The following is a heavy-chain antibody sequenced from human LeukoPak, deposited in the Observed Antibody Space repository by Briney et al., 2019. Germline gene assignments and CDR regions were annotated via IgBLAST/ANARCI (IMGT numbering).Heavy chain of an antibody. CDR2: LSGSGANT. CDR1: GFTFSSYA. Sequence: PGGSLRLSCAASGFTFSSYAMSWVRQAPGKGLEGVSALSGSGANTYYADSVKGRFTIPRDNSKNTLYLQVNSLRAEDTAVYYCAKGVGCSGGTCYSGHGMDVWGQGTTVTVSS. V-gene: IGHV3-23*01. D-gene: IGHD2-15*01. J-gene: IGHJ6*02. CDR3: AKGVGCSGGTCYSGHGMDV.